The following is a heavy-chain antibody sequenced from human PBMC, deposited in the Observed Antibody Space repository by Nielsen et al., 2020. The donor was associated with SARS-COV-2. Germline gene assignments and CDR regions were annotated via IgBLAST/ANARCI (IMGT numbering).Heavy chain of an antibody. J-gene: IGHJ4*02. D-gene: IGHD2-21*02. CDR1: GFTFSSYA. Sequence: GESLKISCAASGFTFSSYAMSWVRQAPGKRLEWVSAISGSGGSTYYADSVKGRFTISRDNSKNTLYLQMNSLRAEDTAVYYCAKDIEVVVVTAISYYFDYWGQGTLVTVSS. CDR3: AKDIEVVVVTAISYYFDY. CDR2: ISGSGGST. V-gene: IGHV3-23*01.